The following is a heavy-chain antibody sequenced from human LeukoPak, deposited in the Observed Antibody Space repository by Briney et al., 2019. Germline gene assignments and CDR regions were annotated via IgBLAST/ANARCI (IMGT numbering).Heavy chain of an antibody. CDR2: ISYDGSTK. CDR3: ARERRCSFDY. CDR1: GFTFSSYA. J-gene: IGHJ4*02. V-gene: IGHV3-30-3*01. D-gene: IGHD2-15*01. Sequence: PGGSLRLSCAASGFTFSSYALHWVRQAPGKGLEWVAIISYDGSTKDYADSVKGRFTISRDNSKNTLYLQMTSLRTEDTAVYFCARERRCSFDYWGQGTLVTVSS.